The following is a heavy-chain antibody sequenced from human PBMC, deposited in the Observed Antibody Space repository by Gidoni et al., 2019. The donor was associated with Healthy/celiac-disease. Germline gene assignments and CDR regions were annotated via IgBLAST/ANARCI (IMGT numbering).Heavy chain of an antibody. CDR3: AKDQPQWELLPSNMDV. D-gene: IGHD1-26*01. J-gene: IGHJ6*02. Sequence: EVQLLESGGGLVQPGGSRRLSCAASGFPFSSYAMSWVHQAPGTGLEWGSASRGSGGSTYYADSVKGRFTISRENSKNTLYLQMNSLRAEDTAVYYCAKDQPQWELLPSNMDVWGQGTTVTVSS. V-gene: IGHV3-23*01. CDR2: SRGSGGST. CDR1: GFPFSSYA.